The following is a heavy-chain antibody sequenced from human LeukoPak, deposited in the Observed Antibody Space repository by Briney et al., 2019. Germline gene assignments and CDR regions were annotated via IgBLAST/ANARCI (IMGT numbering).Heavy chain of an antibody. CDR2: ITASGAGI. CDR3: AKAPYSGSYGHYFDN. J-gene: IGHJ4*02. Sequence: GGSLRLSCAAAGFTSSNYAMGWVRQAPGKGLEWASGITASGAGIYYADSVKGRFTISRDNSRTTLYLQMSSLRAEDTALYYCAKAPYSGSYGHYFDNWGQGTLVTVSS. D-gene: IGHD1-26*01. CDR1: GFTSSNYA. V-gene: IGHV3-23*01.